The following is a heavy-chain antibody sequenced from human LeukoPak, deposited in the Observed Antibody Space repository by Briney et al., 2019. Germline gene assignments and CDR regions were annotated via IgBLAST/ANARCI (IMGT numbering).Heavy chain of an antibody. CDR2: ISAYEGNT. CDR3: ARDNAIIPAEIADY. D-gene: IGHD2-2*01. CDR1: GYTFTRYG. Sequence: ASVKVSCKTSGYTFTRYGISWVRQAPGQGLEWMGWISAYEGNTKYAQKVQGRVSMTTDTSTSTAYMEQRSLRSDDTAVYYCARDNAIIPAEIADYWGQGTQVTVSS. J-gene: IGHJ4*02. V-gene: IGHV1-18*01.